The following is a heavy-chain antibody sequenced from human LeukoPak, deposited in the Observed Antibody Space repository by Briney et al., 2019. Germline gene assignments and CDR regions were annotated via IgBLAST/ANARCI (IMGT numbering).Heavy chain of an antibody. V-gene: IGHV1-18*01. D-gene: IGHD6-13*01. Sequence: GASVTVSCKASGYTFTSYGISWVRQAPGQGLEWMGWISAYNGNTNYAQKLQGRVTMTTDTSTSTAYMELRSLRSDDTAVYYCARDIGTVAGSWSVPLDYWGQGTLVTVSS. CDR3: ARDIGTVAGSWSVPLDY. J-gene: IGHJ4*02. CDR2: ISAYNGNT. CDR1: GYTFTSYG.